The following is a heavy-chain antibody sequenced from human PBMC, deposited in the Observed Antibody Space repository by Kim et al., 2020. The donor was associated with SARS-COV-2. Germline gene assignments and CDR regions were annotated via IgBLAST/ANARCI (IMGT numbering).Heavy chain of an antibody. V-gene: IGHV3-30*18. J-gene: IGHJ4*03. CDR2: ISYDGRNK. D-gene: IGHD3-22*01. CDR3: AKLAFDSSGATRYFDS. CDR1: GFTFMSYG. Sequence: GGSLRLSCAASGFTFMSYGMHWVRQAPGKGLEWVAIISYDGRNKYYVDSVKGRFTISRDNSKNTLYLQMDSLRAEDTAVYYCAKLAFDSSGATRYFDSWG.